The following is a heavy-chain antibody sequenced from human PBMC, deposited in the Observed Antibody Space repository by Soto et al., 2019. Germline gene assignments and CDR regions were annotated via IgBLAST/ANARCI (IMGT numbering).Heavy chain of an antibody. V-gene: IGHV3-7*01. D-gene: IGHD2-15*01. Sequence: GPLRLSCAASGILFSGHWMSLVGQTSGKGLEWVAMIRDDGTEKYDVYSVKVRFTIPRYNAEKSMFLQMNNLRDENTALYYCARDCKDDFVNWGQGSLVTVSS. CDR3: ARDCKDDFVN. J-gene: IGHJ4*02. CDR1: GILFSGHW. CDR2: IRDDGTEK.